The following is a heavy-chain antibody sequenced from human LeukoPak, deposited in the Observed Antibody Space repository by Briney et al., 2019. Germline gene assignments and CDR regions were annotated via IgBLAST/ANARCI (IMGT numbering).Heavy chain of an antibody. J-gene: IGHJ4*02. CDR3: TGSWYYFDY. Sequence: PSETLSLTCTVSGGSISPYYWSWIRQPPGKGLEWIGYIYYSGTTNYNPSLKSRVTISVDTSKNQFSLKLNSVTAADTAVYYCTGSWYYFDYWGQGTLVTVSS. V-gene: IGHV4-59*12. CDR1: GGSISPYY. D-gene: IGHD1-26*01. CDR2: IYYSGTT.